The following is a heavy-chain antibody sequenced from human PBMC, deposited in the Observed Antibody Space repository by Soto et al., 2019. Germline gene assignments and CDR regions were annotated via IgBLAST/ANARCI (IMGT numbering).Heavy chain of an antibody. CDR3: ARHRFNYYDDTVYYYFDY. CDR1: GYTVTSYT. V-gene: IGHV1-18*01. CDR2: ISGHNGNT. J-gene: IGHJ4*02. D-gene: IGHD3-22*01. Sequence: ASVKVSCKASGYTVTSYTMHWVRQAPGQRPEWMGWISGHNGNTNHPQSLQGRVTMTTDTSRNTAYMELRSLRSDDTAVYYCARHRFNYYDDTVYYYFDYWGQGTLVTVSS.